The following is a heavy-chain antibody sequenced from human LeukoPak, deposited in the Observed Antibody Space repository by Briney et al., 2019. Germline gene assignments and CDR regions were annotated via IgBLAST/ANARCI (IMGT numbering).Heavy chain of an antibody. CDR3: ARVRYSSSWSLFDY. D-gene: IGHD6-13*01. CDR1: GGSISSYY. CDR2: IYYSGST. V-gene: IGHV4-59*01. Sequence: KTSETLSLTCTVSGGSISSYYWSWIRQPPGKGLEWIGYIYYSGSTNYNPSLKSRVTISVDTSKNQFSLKLSSVTAADTAVYYCARVRYSSSWSLFDYWGQGTLVTVSS. J-gene: IGHJ4*02.